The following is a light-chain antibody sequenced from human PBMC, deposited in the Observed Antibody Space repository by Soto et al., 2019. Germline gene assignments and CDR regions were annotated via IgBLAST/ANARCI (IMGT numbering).Light chain of an antibody. CDR3: QQYNIWPRT. CDR1: QSISNN. CDR2: GAS. V-gene: IGKV3-15*01. Sequence: EIVMTQSPATLSVSPGERATLSCRASQSISNNLAWYHQKPGQPPRLLIYGASTRATGVPARFSGSGSGTEFTLTISSLQSEDFAVYNCQQYNIWPRTFGQGTKVEIK. J-gene: IGKJ1*01.